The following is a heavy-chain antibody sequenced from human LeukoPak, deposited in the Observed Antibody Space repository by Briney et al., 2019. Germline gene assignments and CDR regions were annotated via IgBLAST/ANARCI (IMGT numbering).Heavy chain of an antibody. CDR3: ARARYYYDSSGYYLDC. Sequence: SVKVSCKASGGTFSSYAISWVRQAPGQGLEWMGGIIPIFGTANYAQKFQGRVTITADESTSTAYMELSSLRSEDTAVYYCARARYYYDSSGYYLDCWGQGTLVTVSS. D-gene: IGHD3-22*01. J-gene: IGHJ4*02. CDR2: IIPIFGTA. V-gene: IGHV1-69*13. CDR1: GGTFSSYA.